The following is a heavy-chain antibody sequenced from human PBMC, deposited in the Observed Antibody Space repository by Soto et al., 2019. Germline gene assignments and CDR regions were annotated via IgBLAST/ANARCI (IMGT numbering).Heavy chain of an antibody. CDR3: ARELVTWVNNWFDP. CDR2: IYHSGST. J-gene: IGHJ5*02. CDR1: GGSISSSNW. V-gene: IGHV4-4*02. D-gene: IGHD6-13*01. Sequence: SETLSLTCAVSGGSISSSNWWSWVRQPPGKGLEWIGEIYHSGSTNYNPSLKSRVTISVDKSKNQFSLKLSSVTAADTVVYYCARELVTWVNNWFDPWGQGTLVTVSS.